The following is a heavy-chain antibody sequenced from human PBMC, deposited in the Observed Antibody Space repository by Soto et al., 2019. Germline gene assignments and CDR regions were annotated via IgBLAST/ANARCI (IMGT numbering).Heavy chain of an antibody. CDR1: GGSLSGYQ. CDR3: ARGLILWFGELSRRGGYYSSMDV. J-gene: IGHJ6*03. Sequence: QVQLQQWGAGLLKPSETLSLTCAVYGGSLSGYQWSWIRQTPGKGLEWIGEINDSGNINYNPSLKSRVTILLDTPRKQISLKLSAVTAADSAVYYCARGLILWFGELSRRGGYYSSMDVWGKGTTVAVSS. D-gene: IGHD3-10*01. CDR2: INDSGNI. V-gene: IGHV4-34*01.